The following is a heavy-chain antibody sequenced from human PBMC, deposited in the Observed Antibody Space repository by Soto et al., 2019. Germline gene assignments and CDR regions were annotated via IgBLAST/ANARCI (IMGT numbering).Heavy chain of an antibody. CDR1: GVPMSSATYY. D-gene: IGHD4-17*01. CDR2: IYDGGNT. V-gene: IGHV4-39*01. J-gene: IGHJ4*02. CDR3: ARRDDYGDYEVFAY. Sequence: SETLSLTCTVSGVPMSSATYYWGWIRQPPGKGLEWLGTIYDGGNTYYNPSLESRVTISVDTSKNQFSLNLRSVTAADTAVYYCARRDDYGDYEVFAYWGQGILVTVSS.